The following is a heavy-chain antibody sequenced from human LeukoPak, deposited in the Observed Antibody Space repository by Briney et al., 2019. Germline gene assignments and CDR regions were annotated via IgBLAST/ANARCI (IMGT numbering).Heavy chain of an antibody. Sequence: GGSLRLSCAASGFTFSSYGMHWVRQAPGKGLEWVAVISYDGSNKYYADSVKGRLTISRDNSKNTLYLQMNSLRAEDTAVYYCASTGYAPFPASDYWGQGTLVTVSS. CDR2: ISYDGSNK. D-gene: IGHD2-8*01. J-gene: IGHJ4*02. CDR1: GFTFSSYG. V-gene: IGHV3-30*03. CDR3: ASTGYAPFPASDY.